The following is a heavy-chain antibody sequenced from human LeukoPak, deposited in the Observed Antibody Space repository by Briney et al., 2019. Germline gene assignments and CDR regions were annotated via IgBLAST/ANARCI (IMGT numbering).Heavy chain of an antibody. V-gene: IGHV3-74*01. D-gene: IGHD3-22*01. CDR1: RFTFSSYW. J-gene: IGHJ4*02. CDR3: AREEGSGYYYVDY. CDR2: INSDGSRT. Sequence: GGSLRLSCAAPRFTFSSYWMHWVRQAPGKGLVWVSRINSDGSRTSYADSVKGRFTISRDNAKNTLYLQMNSLRAEDTAVYYCAREEGSGYYYVDYWGQGTLVTVSS.